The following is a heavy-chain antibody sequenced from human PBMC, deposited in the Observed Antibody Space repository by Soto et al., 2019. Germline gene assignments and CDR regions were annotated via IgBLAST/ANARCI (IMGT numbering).Heavy chain of an antibody. J-gene: IGHJ6*02. CDR2: IYPGDSDT. CDR1: GYSFTSYW. Sequence: GESLKISCKGSGYSFTSYWIGWVRQMPGKGLEWMGIIYPGDSDTRYSPSFQGQVTISADKSISTAYLQWSSLKASDTAMYYCARQRYCSSTSCYGGYYYGMDVWGQGTTVTVSS. D-gene: IGHD2-2*01. V-gene: IGHV5-51*01. CDR3: ARQRYCSSTSCYGGYYYGMDV.